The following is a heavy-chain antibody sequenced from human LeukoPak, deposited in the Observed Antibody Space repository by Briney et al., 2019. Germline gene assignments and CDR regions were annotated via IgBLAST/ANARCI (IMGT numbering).Heavy chain of an antibody. V-gene: IGHV1-18*01. CDR2: ISAYNGYT. Sequence: ASVKVSCKASGYTFTSYGIGWVRQAPGQGLEWMGWISAYNGYTNYAQKLQGRATMTTDTSTSTAYMELRSLRSDDTAVYYCARVYYDFWSGYENYYYYYMDVWGKGTTVTVSS. CDR1: GYTFTSYG. CDR3: ARVYYDFWSGYENYYYYYMDV. J-gene: IGHJ6*03. D-gene: IGHD3-3*01.